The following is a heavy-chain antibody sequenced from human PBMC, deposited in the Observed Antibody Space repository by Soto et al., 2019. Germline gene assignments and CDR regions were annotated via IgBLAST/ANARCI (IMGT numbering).Heavy chain of an antibody. CDR3: APARRSSGDAFDF. CDR2: IYWNDDE. Sequence: GPTLVDRAQTLTLTSSFSGFSLSTSGVGVGGIRQPPGKALEWLALIYWNDDERYSPSLRSRLTITKDTSKNQVVLTMTNMEAVDTATYYCAPARRSSGDAFDFWGQGTMVTVSS. CDR1: GFSLSTSGVG. D-gene: IGHD6-6*01. J-gene: IGHJ3*01. V-gene: IGHV2-5*01.